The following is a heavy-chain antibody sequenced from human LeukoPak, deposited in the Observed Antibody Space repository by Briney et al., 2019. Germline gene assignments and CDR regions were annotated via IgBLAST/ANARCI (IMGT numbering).Heavy chain of an antibody. CDR1: GFTFSSYA. CDR2: ISYDGTNK. D-gene: IGHD3-16*01. CDR3: ARDQGSLPVWFYYYMDV. Sequence: GRSLRLSCVASGFTFSSYAMHWVRQAPGKGLEWLAVISYDGTNKYYADSVKGRFTISRDNSKSTLYLQMNSLRDEDTAVYYCARDQGSLPVWFYYYMDVWGSGTTVTVSS. J-gene: IGHJ6*03. V-gene: IGHV3-30*01.